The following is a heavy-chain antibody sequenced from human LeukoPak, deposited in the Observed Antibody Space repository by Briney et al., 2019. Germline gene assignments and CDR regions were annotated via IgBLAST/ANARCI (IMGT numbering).Heavy chain of an antibody. CDR1: GFTFSSNY. V-gene: IGHV3-66*02. J-gene: IGHJ6*03. Sequence: PGGSLRLSCAASGFTFSSNYMSWVRQAPGKGLEWVSVIYSGGSTYYADSVKGRFTISRDNSKNTLYLQMNSLRAEDTAVYYCARGITIFGVVTSLYYYYMDVWGKGTTVTVSS. CDR2: IYSGGST. D-gene: IGHD3-3*01. CDR3: ARGITIFGVVTSLYYYYMDV.